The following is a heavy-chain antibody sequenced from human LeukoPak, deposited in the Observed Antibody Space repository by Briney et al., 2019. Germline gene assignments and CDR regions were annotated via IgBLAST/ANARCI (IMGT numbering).Heavy chain of an antibody. J-gene: IGHJ4*02. CDR1: GFTISSSNY. CDR2: IYTGGTT. V-gene: IGHV3-66*01. Sequence: GGSLRLSCAASGFTISSSNYMNWVRPAPGKGLEWVSGIYTGGTTYYTDSVKGRFTISRDNPNNTLYLQMHSLRAEDTAVYYCAREISRFGIWGQGTLVTVSS. D-gene: IGHD3-16*01. CDR3: AREISRFGI.